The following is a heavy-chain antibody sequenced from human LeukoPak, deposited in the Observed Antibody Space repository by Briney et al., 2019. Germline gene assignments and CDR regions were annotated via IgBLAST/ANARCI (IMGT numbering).Heavy chain of an antibody. CDR2: VFYRVDT. CDR1: GGSITSFY. Sequence: AETLSLTCTGSGGSITSFYWSWIRQSPGGGLEWIGYVFYRVDTKYNPSLKSRVTIAVDTSKNQVSLELNSVTAADTAVYYCAREIDISGSFSHWGQGSRVTVSS. CDR3: AREIDISGSFSH. D-gene: IGHD3-22*01. V-gene: IGHV4-59*12. J-gene: IGHJ4*02.